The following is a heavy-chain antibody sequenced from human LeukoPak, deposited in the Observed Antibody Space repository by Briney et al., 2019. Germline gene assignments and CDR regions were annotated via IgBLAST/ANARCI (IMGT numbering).Heavy chain of an antibody. D-gene: IGHD2-2*01. V-gene: IGHV3-23*01. CDR3: ARGASIGYCSSTSCSEGGY. Sequence: GGSLRLSCAASGFTFSSYAMNWVRQAPGKGLEWVSGISGSGGFTYYADSVKGRFTISRDNSKNTLYLQMNSLRAEDTAVYYCARGASIGYCSSTSCSEGGYWGQGTLVTVSS. CDR1: GFTFSSYA. CDR2: ISGSGGFT. J-gene: IGHJ4*02.